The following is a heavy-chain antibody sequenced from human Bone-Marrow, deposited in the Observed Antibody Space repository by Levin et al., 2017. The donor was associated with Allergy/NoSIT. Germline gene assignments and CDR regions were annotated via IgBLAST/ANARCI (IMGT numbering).Heavy chain of an antibody. V-gene: IGHV7-4-1*02. D-gene: IGHD4-17*01. CDR1: GYTFTSYA. CDR2: INTNTGNP. Sequence: VASVKVSCKASGYTFTSYAMNWVRQAPGQGLEWMGWINTNTGNPTYAQGFTGRFVFSLDTSVSTAYLQISSLKAEDTAVYYCARVGDYGDYEYFQHWGQGTLVTVSS. J-gene: IGHJ1*01. CDR3: ARVGDYGDYEYFQH.